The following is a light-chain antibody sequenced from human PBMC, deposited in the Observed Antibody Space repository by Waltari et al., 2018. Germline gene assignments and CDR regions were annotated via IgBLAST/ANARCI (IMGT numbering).Light chain of an antibody. CDR2: QDS. CDR3: YSTTDNNLGV. CDR1: MLPKKY. V-gene: IGLV3-27*01. Sequence: SSELTQPSSVSVSPGQTARITCSGDMLPKKYTRWFQQKPGQAPVLVLYQDSARPSGLPERFSGSSSGTTVTLTISWAQGEDEADYYCYSTTDNNLGVFGPGTRVTVL. J-gene: IGLJ1*01.